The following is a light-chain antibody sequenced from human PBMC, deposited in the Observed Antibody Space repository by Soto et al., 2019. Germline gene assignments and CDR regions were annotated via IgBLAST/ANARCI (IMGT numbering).Light chain of an antibody. Sequence: QSVLTQPRSVSGSPGQSVTISCTGTSSDVGGYNYVSWYQQHPGKAPKLMIYDVNKRPSGVPGRFSGSKSGNTASLTISGIQAEDEADYCCGSYAGSNTWVFGGGTKVTVL. CDR2: DVN. V-gene: IGLV2-11*01. J-gene: IGLJ3*02. CDR3: GSYAGSNTWV. CDR1: SSDVGGYNY.